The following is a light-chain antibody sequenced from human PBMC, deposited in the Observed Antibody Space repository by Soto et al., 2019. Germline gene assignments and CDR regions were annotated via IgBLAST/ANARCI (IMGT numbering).Light chain of an antibody. Sequence: QSVLTQPPSASGSPGQSVTISCTGTSSDVGGYNFVSGYQQHPGKAPKLMIYEVSKRPSGVPDRFSGSKSGNTAALTVSGLQGEDEADYYCSSYAGSIYVFGNGTKVTVL. V-gene: IGLV2-8*01. J-gene: IGLJ1*01. CDR1: SSDVGGYNF. CDR2: EVS. CDR3: SSYAGSIYV.